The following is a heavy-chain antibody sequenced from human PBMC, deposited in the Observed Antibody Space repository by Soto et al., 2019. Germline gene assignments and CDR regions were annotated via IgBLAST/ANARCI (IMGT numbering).Heavy chain of an antibody. CDR1: GGTFSSYA. V-gene: IGHV1-69*13. CDR2: IIPIFGTA. CDR3: ARGSGSYLTNNRFDP. J-gene: IGHJ5*02. D-gene: IGHD1-26*01. Sequence: GASVKVSCKASGGTFSSYAISWVRQAPGQGLEWMGGIIPIFGTANYAQKFQGRVTITADESTSTAYMELSSLRSEDTAVYYCARGSGSYLTNNRFDPWGPAPLLTVSS.